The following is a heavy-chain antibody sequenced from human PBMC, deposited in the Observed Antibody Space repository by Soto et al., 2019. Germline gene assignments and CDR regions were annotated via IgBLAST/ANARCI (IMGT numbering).Heavy chain of an antibody. V-gene: IGHV2-5*02. CDR2: IYWDDDK. Sequence: QITLKESGPTLVKPTQTLTLTCTFSGFSLSTSGVGVGWIRQPPGKALESLALIYWDDDKRYSPSLKSRLTINKDTSKHQAVLTLTNMDPVDTATSYCAHRRVVGATYYFDYWGQGTLVTVSS. D-gene: IGHD1-26*01. CDR3: AHRRVVGATYYFDY. CDR1: GFSLSTSGVG. J-gene: IGHJ4*02.